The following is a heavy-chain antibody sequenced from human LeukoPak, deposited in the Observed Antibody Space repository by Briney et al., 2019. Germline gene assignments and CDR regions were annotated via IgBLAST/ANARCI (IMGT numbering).Heavy chain of an antibody. CDR1: GFTFSSYG. CDR3: ARDLRYYDNFHRAFDI. D-gene: IGHD3-22*01. CDR2: ISYDGSNK. Sequence: QPGRSLRLSCAASGFTFSSYGMHWVRQAPGKGLEWVAAISYDGSNKYYADSVKGRFTISRDNSKNTLYLQMNSLRAEDTAVYYCARDLRYYDNFHRAFDIWGQGTMVTVSS. V-gene: IGHV3-30*03. J-gene: IGHJ3*02.